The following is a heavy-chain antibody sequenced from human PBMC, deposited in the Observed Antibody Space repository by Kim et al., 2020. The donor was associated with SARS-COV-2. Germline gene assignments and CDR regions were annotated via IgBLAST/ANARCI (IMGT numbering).Heavy chain of an antibody. CDR1: GFTFSSYE. CDR2: ISSSGSTI. Sequence: GGSLRLSCAASGFTFSSYEMNWVRQAPGKGLEWVSYISSSGSTIYYADSVKGRFTISRDNAKNSLYLQMNSLRAEDTAVYYCARDRRCGGDCYYYYYGMDVGGQGTTVTVSS. V-gene: IGHV3-48*03. J-gene: IGHJ6*02. CDR3: ARDRRCGGDCYYYYYGMDV. D-gene: IGHD2-21*02.